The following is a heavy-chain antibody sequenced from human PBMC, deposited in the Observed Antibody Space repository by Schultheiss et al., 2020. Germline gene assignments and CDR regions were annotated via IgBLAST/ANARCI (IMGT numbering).Heavy chain of an antibody. J-gene: IGHJ4*02. CDR3: AKVGSNRHYYESIGSFDY. Sequence: GESLKISCAASGFTFNNAWMNWVRQAPGKGLEWVAVISYDGSNKYYADSVKGRFTISRDNSKNTLYLQMNSLRAEDTAVYYCAKVGSNRHYYESIGSFDYWGQGTLVTVAS. D-gene: IGHD3-22*01. CDR2: ISYDGSNK. V-gene: IGHV3-30*18. CDR1: GFTFNNAW.